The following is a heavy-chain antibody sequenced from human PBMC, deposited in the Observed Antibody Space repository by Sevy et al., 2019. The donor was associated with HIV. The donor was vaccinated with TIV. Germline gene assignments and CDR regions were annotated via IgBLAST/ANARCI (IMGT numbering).Heavy chain of an antibody. V-gene: IGHV3-23*01. Sequence: GGSLRLSCAASGFTFSTYAMTWVRQAPGKGLEWVSVISLSGGDTYYPNSVKGRFTISRDNSKNTLYLQMNSLTAEDTAVYYCAKDRVSGTYYTGDFDYWGQGTLVTVSS. D-gene: IGHD3-10*01. CDR2: ISLSGGDT. J-gene: IGHJ4*02. CDR1: GFTFSTYA. CDR3: AKDRVSGTYYTGDFDY.